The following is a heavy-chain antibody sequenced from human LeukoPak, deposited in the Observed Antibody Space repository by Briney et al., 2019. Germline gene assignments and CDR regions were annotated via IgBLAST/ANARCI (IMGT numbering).Heavy chain of an antibody. CDR2: INQDGNDK. CDR1: GFTFSTYW. Sequence: GGSLRLSCAASGFTFSTYWMNWVRQAPGKGLEWLANINQDGNDKYYVDSVRGRFTISRDSAKRSLYLQMSSLRAEDTAVYFCTSGDYVDYWGQGTLVTVSS. CDR3: TSGDYVDY. D-gene: IGHD4-17*01. V-gene: IGHV3-7*03. J-gene: IGHJ4*02.